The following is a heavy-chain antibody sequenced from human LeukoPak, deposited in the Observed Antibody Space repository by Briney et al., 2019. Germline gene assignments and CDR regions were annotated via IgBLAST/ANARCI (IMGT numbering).Heavy chain of an antibody. V-gene: IGHV3-23*01. J-gene: IGHJ3*02. CDR2: ISGSGGST. CDR1: GFTFSSYA. Sequence: PGGSLRLSCAASGFTFSSYAMSWVRQAPGKGLEWVSAISGSGGSTYYADSVKGRFTISRDNSKNTLYLQMNSLRAEDTAVYYCAKDLGRLGYCSSTSCYDAFDIWGQGTMVTVSS. D-gene: IGHD2-2*01. CDR3: AKDLGRLGYCSSTSCYDAFDI.